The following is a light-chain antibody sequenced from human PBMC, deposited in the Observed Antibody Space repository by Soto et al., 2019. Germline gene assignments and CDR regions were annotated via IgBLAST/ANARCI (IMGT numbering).Light chain of an antibody. J-gene: IGLJ1*01. V-gene: IGLV1-40*01. Sequence: QSALTQPPSVSGAPGQRVTISCTGSSSNIGAGYDVHWYQQLPGTAPKLLIYGNSNRPSGVPDRFSGSKSGTSASLAITGLQAEDEADYYCPSYASSLRGSHVSRPGTKLTVL. CDR2: GNS. CDR1: SSNIGAGYD. CDR3: PSYASSLRGSHV.